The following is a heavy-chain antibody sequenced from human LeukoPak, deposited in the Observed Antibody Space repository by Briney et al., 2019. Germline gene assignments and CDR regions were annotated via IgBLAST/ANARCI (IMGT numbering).Heavy chain of an antibody. D-gene: IGHD1-20*01. CDR2: NIPIFGAA. J-gene: IGHJ4*02. CDR1: GGTFSSYA. V-gene: IGHV1-69*01. CDR3: ARLTGTTKYFDS. Sequence: SVEVSCKASGGTFSSYAISWVRQAPGQGLAWMGGNIPIFGAAIYAQNFQGRVTITADESTSTAYMELSSLRSEDTAVYYCARLTGTTKYFDSWGQGTLVTVSS.